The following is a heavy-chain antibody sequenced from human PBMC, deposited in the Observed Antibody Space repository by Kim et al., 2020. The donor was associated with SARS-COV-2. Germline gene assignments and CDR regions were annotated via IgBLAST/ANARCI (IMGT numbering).Heavy chain of an antibody. V-gene: IGHV3-33*01. CDR3: ARRDDYYDSSGYYLDY. Sequence: GGSLRLSCAASGFTFSSYGMHWVRQAPGKGLEWVAVIWYDGSNKYYADSVKGRFTISRDNSKNTLYLQMNSLRAEDTAVYYCARRDDYYDSSGYYLDYWGQGTLVTVSS. D-gene: IGHD3-22*01. J-gene: IGHJ4*02. CDR1: GFTFSSYG. CDR2: IWYDGSNK.